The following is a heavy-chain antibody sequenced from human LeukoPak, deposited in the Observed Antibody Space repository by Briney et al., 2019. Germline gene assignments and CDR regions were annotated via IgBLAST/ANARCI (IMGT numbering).Heavy chain of an antibody. Sequence: GGSLRLSCAASGFNFNNYWMSWLRQAPGKGLEWVANIKDDGSEEYYVDSVKGRFTIVRDNAYNSLYLQMNSLRAEDTAVYYCAKSRLGSYFDYWGQGTLVTVSS. CDR1: GFNFNNYW. D-gene: IGHD1-26*01. V-gene: IGHV3-7*01. CDR3: AKSRLGSYFDY. CDR2: IKDDGSEE. J-gene: IGHJ4*02.